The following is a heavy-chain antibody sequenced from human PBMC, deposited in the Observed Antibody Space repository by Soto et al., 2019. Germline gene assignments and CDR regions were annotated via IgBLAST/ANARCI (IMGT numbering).Heavy chain of an antibody. CDR3: ARIGSGSYRLDY. V-gene: IGHV3-20*04. D-gene: IGHD3-10*01. Sequence: EVQLVESGGGVVRPGGSLRLSCAASGFTFDDYGMSWVRQAPGKGLEWVSGINWNGDSIGYADSVKGRFTISRDNAKNSLYLEMNSLTAEDTALYYCARIGSGSYRLDYWGQGTLVTVSS. CDR2: INWNGDSI. J-gene: IGHJ4*02. CDR1: GFTFDDYG.